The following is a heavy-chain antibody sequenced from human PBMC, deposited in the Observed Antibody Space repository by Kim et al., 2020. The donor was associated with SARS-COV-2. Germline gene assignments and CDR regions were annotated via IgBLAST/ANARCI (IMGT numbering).Heavy chain of an antibody. V-gene: IGHV3-53*01. Sequence: GGSLRLSCAVSGFTVSRNYVSWVRQAPGKGLEWVSTISSSGDTNSADSVKRRFTISRDNSKNTLFLQINSLRVEDTAPHYCARGGGPGFYRVPCNTWGQGTQVIVSS. CDR3: ARGGGPGFYRVPCNT. J-gene: IGHJ1*01. CDR2: ISSSGDT. D-gene: IGHD3-10*01. CDR1: GFTVSRNY.